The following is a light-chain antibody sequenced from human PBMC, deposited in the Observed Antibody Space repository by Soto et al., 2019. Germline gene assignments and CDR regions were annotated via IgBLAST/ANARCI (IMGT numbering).Light chain of an antibody. V-gene: IGLV1-44*01. J-gene: IGLJ1*01. CDR3: ATWDDSLNGYV. Sequence: QSVLTQAPSASGTPGQRVTISCSRGSSNMGSITVNWYQQSPGTAPKLLMYGDDQRPSGVPDRFSGSKSGTSASLAISGLQSEDETDYYCATWDDSLNGYVFGTGTKVTVL. CDR1: SSNMGSIT. CDR2: GDD.